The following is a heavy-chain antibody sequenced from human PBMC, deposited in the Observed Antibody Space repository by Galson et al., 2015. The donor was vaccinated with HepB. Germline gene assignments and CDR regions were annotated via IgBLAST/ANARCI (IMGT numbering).Heavy chain of an antibody. Sequence: SLRLSCAVSGFNFSSNWMHWVRHAPGKGLVWISRISHDGSRTNYADSVKGRFTISRDNARNTLFLQMHSLRAEDTAVYYCAREGGRWLRLHLDSWGQGTLVTVSS. D-gene: IGHD2-15*01. CDR1: GFNFSSNW. V-gene: IGHV3-74*01. J-gene: IGHJ5*01. CDR2: ISHDGSRT. CDR3: AREGGRWLRLHLDS.